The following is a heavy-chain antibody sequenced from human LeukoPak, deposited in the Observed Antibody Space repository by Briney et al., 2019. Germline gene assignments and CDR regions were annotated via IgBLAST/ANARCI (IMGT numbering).Heavy chain of an antibody. V-gene: IGHV3-23*01. Sequence: PGGSLRLSCAASGFTFTSYAMSWIRQAPGKGLEWVSAISGGGEDTYYPDSVKGRFTISRDNSKNTLYLQMNSLRAEDTAIYYCAKPRAMTTGVGRYFDLWGRGTLFTVSS. J-gene: IGHJ2*01. CDR1: GFTFTSYA. CDR2: ISGGGEDT. CDR3: AKPRAMTTGVGRYFDL. D-gene: IGHD1-1*01.